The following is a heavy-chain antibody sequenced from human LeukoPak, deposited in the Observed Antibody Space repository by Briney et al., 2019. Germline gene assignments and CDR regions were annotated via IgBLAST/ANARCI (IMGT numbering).Heavy chain of an antibody. V-gene: IGHV1-69*01. J-gene: IGHJ4*02. CDR2: IIPIFGTA. CDR1: GGTFSSYA. Sequence: ASAKVSCKASGGTFSSYAISWVRQAPGQGLEWMGGIIPIFGTANYAQKFQGRVTITADGSTSTAYMELSSLRSEDTAVYYCARSPRSGYSSSWYGPGFDYWGQGTLVTVSS. CDR3: ARSPRSGYSSSWYGPGFDY. D-gene: IGHD6-13*01.